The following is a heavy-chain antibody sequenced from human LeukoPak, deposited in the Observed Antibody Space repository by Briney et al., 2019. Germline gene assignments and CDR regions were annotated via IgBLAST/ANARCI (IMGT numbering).Heavy chain of an antibody. Sequence: SETLSLTCTVSGDSISNFYWSWMRQPAGKGLEWIGRVHNTGSTRYNPSLRTRITMSVDTSKTQVSLNLTSVTAADTAVYYCARGYCTGGRCQYFDYWGQGILATVSS. CDR1: GDSISNFY. CDR3: ARGYCTGGRCQYFDY. D-gene: IGHD2-15*01. J-gene: IGHJ4*02. CDR2: VHNTGST. V-gene: IGHV4-4*07.